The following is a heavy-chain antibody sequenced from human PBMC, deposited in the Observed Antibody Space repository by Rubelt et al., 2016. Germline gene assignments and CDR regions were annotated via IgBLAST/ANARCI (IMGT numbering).Heavy chain of an antibody. V-gene: IGHV3-74*01. CDR3: ATDVTYYDFWSGYYKGY. CDR2: INSDGSST. D-gene: IGHD3-3*01. J-gene: IGHJ4*02. Sequence: QVPGKGLVWVSRINSDGSSTSYVDSVKGRFTISRDNAKNTLYLQMNSLRAEDTAVYYCATDVTYYDFWSGYYKGYWGQGTLVTVSS.